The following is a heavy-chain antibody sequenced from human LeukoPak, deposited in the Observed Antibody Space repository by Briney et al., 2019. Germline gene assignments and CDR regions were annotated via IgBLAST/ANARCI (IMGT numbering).Heavy chain of an antibody. CDR1: GGSISRHY. CDR3: ARGGGYCTNNVCPPWFDP. Sequence: SETLSLTCTVSGGSISRHYWSWIRQPPGKGLEWIGYIYHSGSTNCNPSLKSRVTISVDTSKNQFSLKVSSVTAADTAVYYCARGGGYCTNNVCPPWFDPWGQGALVTVSS. V-gene: IGHV4-59*11. D-gene: IGHD2-8*01. CDR2: IYHSGST. J-gene: IGHJ5*02.